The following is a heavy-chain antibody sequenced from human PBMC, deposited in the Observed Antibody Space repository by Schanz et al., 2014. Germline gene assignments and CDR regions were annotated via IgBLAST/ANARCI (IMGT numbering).Heavy chain of an antibody. CDR2: ISYDGSNK. J-gene: IGHJ4*02. D-gene: IGHD4-17*01. V-gene: IGHV3-30-3*01. CDR3: ARGIGCYGANNYFDY. Sequence: QVQLLQFGGGVVQPGRSLRLSCAASGFTFSSYAMHWVRQAPGKGLEWVAVISYDGSNKYYADSVKGRFTISRDNSKNTLYLQMNSLRTEDTAVYSCARGIGCYGANNYFDYWGQGTLVNVSS. CDR1: GFTFSSYA.